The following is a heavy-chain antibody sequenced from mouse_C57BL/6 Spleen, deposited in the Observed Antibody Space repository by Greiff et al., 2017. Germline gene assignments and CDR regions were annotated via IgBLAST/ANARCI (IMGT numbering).Heavy chain of an antibody. J-gene: IGHJ4*01. D-gene: IGHD1-1*01. CDR1: GFSLTSYG. CDR3: ARALHYYGSRGYAMDY. V-gene: IGHV2-2*01. Sequence: VMLVESGPGLVQPSQSLSITCTVSGFSLTSYGVHWVRQSPGKGLEWLGVIWSGGSTDYNAAFISRLSISKDNSKSQVFFKMNSLQADDTAIYYCARALHYYGSRGYAMDYWGQGTSVTVSS. CDR2: IWSGGST.